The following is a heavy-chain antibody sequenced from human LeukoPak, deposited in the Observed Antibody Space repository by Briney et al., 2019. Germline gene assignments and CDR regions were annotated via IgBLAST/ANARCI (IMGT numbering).Heavy chain of an antibody. Sequence: NTSETLSLTCAVYGGSFSGYYWSWIRQPPGKGLEWIGEINRSGSTNYNPSLKSRVTISVDTSKNQLSLKLSSVTAADTAVYYCARGLYCSGGSCFYYYMDVWGKGTTVTVSS. V-gene: IGHV4-34*01. CDR1: GGSFSGYY. D-gene: IGHD2-15*01. CDR3: ARGLYCSGGSCFYYYMDV. CDR2: INRSGST. J-gene: IGHJ6*03.